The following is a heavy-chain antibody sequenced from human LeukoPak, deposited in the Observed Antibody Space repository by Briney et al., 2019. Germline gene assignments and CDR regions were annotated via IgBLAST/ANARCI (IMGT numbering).Heavy chain of an antibody. CDR3: ARAVAGTVYYFDY. Sequence: SETLSLTCSVSGGSFSSYYWTWIRQPPGKGLEWIGYIFFSGSTNYSPSLKSRVTISIDTSKNQFSLKLSSVTASDTAVYYCARAVAGTVYYFDYWGQGTLVTVSS. CDR2: IFFSGST. CDR1: GGSFSSYY. D-gene: IGHD6-19*01. V-gene: IGHV4-59*01. J-gene: IGHJ4*02.